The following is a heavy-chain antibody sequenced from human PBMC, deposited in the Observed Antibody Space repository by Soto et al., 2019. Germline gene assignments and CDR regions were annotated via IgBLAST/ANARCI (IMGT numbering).Heavy chain of an antibody. J-gene: IGHJ4*02. CDR1: GYRFTTYY. CDR2: MNIDTGGT. V-gene: IGHV1-2*06. D-gene: IGHD5-18*01. CDR3: ARDGNFAFRGYSFAFDL. Sequence: GASVKVSCKASGYRFTTYYIHWVRQAPGQGLEWMGRMNIDTGGTTYAQKFQGRVTMTRDTSISTAYMEVSSVKSDDTAMYYCARDGNFAFRGYSFAFDLWGQGTLVTVSS.